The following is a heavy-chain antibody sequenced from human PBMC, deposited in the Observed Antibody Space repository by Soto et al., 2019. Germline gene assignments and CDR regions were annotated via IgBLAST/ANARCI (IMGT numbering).Heavy chain of an antibody. CDR2: IYYSGST. D-gene: IGHD4-17*01. Sequence: QLQLQESGPGLVKPSETLSLTCTVSGGSISSSSYYWGWIRQPPGKGLEWIGSIYYSGSTYYNPSLKSRVTISVDTSKNQFSLKLSSVTAADTAVYYCARLGAGGLRLGAFDIWGQGTMVTVSS. V-gene: IGHV4-39*01. J-gene: IGHJ3*02. CDR3: ARLGAGGLRLGAFDI. CDR1: GGSISSSSYY.